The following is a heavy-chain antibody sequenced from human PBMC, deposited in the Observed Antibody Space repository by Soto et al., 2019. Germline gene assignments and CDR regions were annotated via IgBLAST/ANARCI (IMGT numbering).Heavy chain of an antibody. CDR3: ARGRTYYYDSSGYSNWFHP. J-gene: IGHJ5*02. CDR1: GGSISSYY. CDR2: IYYSGST. D-gene: IGHD3-22*01. Sequence: SETLSLTCTVSGGSISSYYWSWIRQPPGKGLEWIGYIYYSGSTNYNHSLKSRVTISVDTSKNQFSLKLSSVTAADTAVYYCARGRTYYYDSSGYSNWFHPWGQGTLVTVSS. V-gene: IGHV4-59*01.